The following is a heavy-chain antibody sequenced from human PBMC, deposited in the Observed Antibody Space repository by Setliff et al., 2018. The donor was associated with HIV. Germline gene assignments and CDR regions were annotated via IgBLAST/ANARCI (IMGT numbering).Heavy chain of an antibody. V-gene: IGHV4-4*02. CDR2: IYFSGHT. CDR3: AIDIWAYGLMGS. Sequence: PSETLSLTCAVSGGSISSSNWWSWVRQPPGKGLEWIGEIYFSGHTNYNPSLKSRVTLSLDNSKNQFSLKLTSVTAADTAVYYCAIDIWAYGLMGSWCQGTLVTVSS. J-gene: IGHJ5*02. D-gene: IGHD4-17*01. CDR1: GGSISSSNW.